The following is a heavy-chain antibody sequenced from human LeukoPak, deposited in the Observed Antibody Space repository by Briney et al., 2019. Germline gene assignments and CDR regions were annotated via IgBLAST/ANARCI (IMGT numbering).Heavy chain of an antibody. D-gene: IGHD5-18*01. J-gene: IGHJ4*02. CDR1: GFTFDDYA. CDR2: ISWNSGSI. Sequence: PGRSLRLSCAASGFTFDDYAMHWVRQAPGKGLEWVSGISWNSGSIGYADSVKGRFTISRDNAKNSLYQQMNSLRAEDTALYYCASDSYGSFDYWGQGTLVTVSS. V-gene: IGHV3-9*01. CDR3: ASDSYGSFDY.